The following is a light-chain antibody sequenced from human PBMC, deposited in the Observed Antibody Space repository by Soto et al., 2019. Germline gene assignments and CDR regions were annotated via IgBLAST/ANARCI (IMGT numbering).Light chain of an antibody. CDR1: QNIGGS. J-gene: IGKJ1*01. CDR2: GAS. CDR3: QQYANWWA. V-gene: IGKV3-15*01. Sequence: EIVMTQSPDTLSVSPGERATLSCRASQNIGGSLAWYQQKAGQAPRLLIYGASNRATGVPARFSGSGSGTDFTLSISSLQSEDFAVYFCQQYANWWAFGQGTRVEI.